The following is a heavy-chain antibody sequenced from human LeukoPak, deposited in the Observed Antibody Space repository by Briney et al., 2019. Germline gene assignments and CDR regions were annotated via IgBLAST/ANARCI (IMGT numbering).Heavy chain of an antibody. CDR1: GFTFSNYA. CDR2: TSYEGSSK. D-gene: IGHD3-10*01. CDR3: ARDLSPVVRASPMGY. Sequence: GSLRLSCVASGFTFSNYAMHWVRQAPGKGLEWVAVTSYEGSSKHYADSVKGRFTISRDNSKNTLYLQMNSLRAEDTAVYYCARDLSPVVRASPMGYWGQGTPVTVSS. J-gene: IGHJ4*02. V-gene: IGHV3-30*04.